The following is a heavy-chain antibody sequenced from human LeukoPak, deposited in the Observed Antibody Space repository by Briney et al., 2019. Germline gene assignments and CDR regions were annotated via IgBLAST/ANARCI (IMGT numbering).Heavy chain of an antibody. CDR1: GGTFSSYA. Sequence: SVKVSCKASGGTFSSYAISWVRQAPGQGLEWMGRIIPILGIANYAQKLQGRVTITADKSTSTVYMELSSLRSEDTAVYYCARDLRFRPFDPWGQGTLVTVSS. V-gene: IGHV1-69*04. CDR2: IIPILGIA. J-gene: IGHJ5*02. D-gene: IGHD4-17*01. CDR3: ARDLRFRPFDP.